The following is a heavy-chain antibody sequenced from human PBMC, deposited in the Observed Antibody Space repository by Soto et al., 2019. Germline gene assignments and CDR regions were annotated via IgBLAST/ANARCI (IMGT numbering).Heavy chain of an antibody. J-gene: IGHJ4*02. CDR3: TTDDPINKN. V-gene: IGHV3-15*01. Sequence: GGSLRLSCAASGFTFSNAWMSWARQAPGKGLEWVGRIKSKTNGGTTDYAAPVIGRFTISREDSRNTLYLQMNSLKTEDTAVYYCTTDDPINKNWGQGTLVTVSS. CDR1: GFTFSNAW. CDR2: IKSKTNGGTT.